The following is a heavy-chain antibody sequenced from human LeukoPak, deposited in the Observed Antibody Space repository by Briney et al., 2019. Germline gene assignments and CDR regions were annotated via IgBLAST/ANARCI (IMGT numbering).Heavy chain of an antibody. CDR1: GGSISSSSYY. J-gene: IGHJ3*02. CDR2: IYYSGST. V-gene: IGHV4-39*07. CDR3: ARGLSSSGAFDI. Sequence: NPSETLSLTCTVSGGSISSSSYYWGWIRQPPGKGLEWIGSIYYSGSTYYNPSLKSRVTISVDTSKNQFSLKLSSVTAADTAVYYCARGLSSSGAFDIWGQGTMVTVSS. D-gene: IGHD6-6*01.